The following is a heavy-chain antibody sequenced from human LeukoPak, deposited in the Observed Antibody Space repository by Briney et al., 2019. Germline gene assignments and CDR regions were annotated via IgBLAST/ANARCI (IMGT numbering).Heavy chain of an antibody. J-gene: IGHJ4*02. CDR3: TTDIGSSWYPGWYTLPDY. CDR1: GFTFSNAW. CDR2: IKSKTDGGTT. V-gene: IGHV3-15*01. D-gene: IGHD6-13*01. Sequence: GGSLRLSCAASGFTFSNAWMSWVRQAPGKGLEWVGRIKSKTDGGTTDYAAPVKGRFTISRDDSKNTLYLQMNSLKTEDTAVYYCTTDIGSSWYPGWYTLPDYWGQGTLVTVSS.